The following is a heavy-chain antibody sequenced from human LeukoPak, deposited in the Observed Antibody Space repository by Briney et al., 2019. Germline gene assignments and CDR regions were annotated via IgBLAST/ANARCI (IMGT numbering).Heavy chain of an antibody. D-gene: IGHD6-19*01. CDR2: IYYSGST. J-gene: IGHJ4*02. CDR3: ARQRRGEAVAGYLQAFDY. Sequence: SETLSLTCTVSGGSISSYYWNWIRQPPGKGLEWIGYIYYSGSTNYNPSLKSRVTISVDTSKNQFSLKLSSAAASDTAVYFCARQRRGEAVAGYLQAFDYWGQGNPVTVSS. V-gene: IGHV4-59*08. CDR1: GGSISSYY.